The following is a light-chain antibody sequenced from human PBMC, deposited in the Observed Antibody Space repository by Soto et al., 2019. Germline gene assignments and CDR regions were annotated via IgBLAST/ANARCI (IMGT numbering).Light chain of an antibody. J-gene: IGKJ1*01. Sequence: EIVMTQSPAILSVSPGDRATLSCRAGQSVSNNLAWYQQKPGQAPRLLIHDASSRATGISDRFTGSGSGTDFTLTITTLEPEDFAVYYCQQYGSSPRTFGLGTKVDIK. CDR2: DAS. CDR1: QSVSNN. CDR3: QQYGSSPRT. V-gene: IGKV3-20*01.